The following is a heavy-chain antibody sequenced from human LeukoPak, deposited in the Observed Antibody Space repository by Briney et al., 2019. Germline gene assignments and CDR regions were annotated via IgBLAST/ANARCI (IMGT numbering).Heavy chain of an antibody. J-gene: IGHJ6*03. CDR3: ARGEGTLAGRRWPYSFYYFVDV. CDR1: GGSFSDYY. V-gene: IGHV4-34*01. Sequence: SETLALTCVVYGGSFSDYYWTWVRQPPGKGLEWIGEINHSGATKYNPSLKSRVTISIHTSNNQFSLKLNSVTAADTAVYYCARGEGTLAGRRWPYSFYYFVDVWGKGTTVTVSS. D-gene: IGHD6-19*01. CDR2: INHSGAT.